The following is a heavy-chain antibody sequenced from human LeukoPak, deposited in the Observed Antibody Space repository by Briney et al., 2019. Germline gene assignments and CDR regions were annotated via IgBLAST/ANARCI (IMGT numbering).Heavy chain of an antibody. J-gene: IGHJ5*02. D-gene: IGHD4-17*01. CDR1: GGSISSGGYY. CDR3: ARGGDYGDYHWFDP. V-gene: IGHV4-30-4*08. Sequence: SETLSLTCTVSGGSISSGGYYWSWIRQHPGKGLEWIGYIYYSGSTYYNLSLKSRVTISVDTSKNQFSLKLSSVTAADTAVYYCARGGDYGDYHWFDPWGQGTLVTVSS. CDR2: IYYSGST.